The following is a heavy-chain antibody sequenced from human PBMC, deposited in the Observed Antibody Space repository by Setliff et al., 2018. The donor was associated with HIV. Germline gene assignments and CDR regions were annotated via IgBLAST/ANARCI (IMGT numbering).Heavy chain of an antibody. J-gene: IGHJ4*02. Sequence: RASVNVSCKDSGDTFSGYAISWVRQAPGQGLEWMGVIIPMFRSANYAQNFQGRVTITADESTTTAYMELSSLRSEDTAVYYCARIPNHSSGFDYWGQGTPVTVSS. V-gene: IGHV1-69*13. CDR3: ARIPNHSSGFDY. CDR2: IIPMFRSA. CDR1: GDTFSGYA. D-gene: IGHD3-22*01.